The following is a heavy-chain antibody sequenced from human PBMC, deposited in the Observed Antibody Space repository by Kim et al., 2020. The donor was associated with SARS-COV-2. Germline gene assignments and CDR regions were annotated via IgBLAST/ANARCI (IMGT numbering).Heavy chain of an antibody. J-gene: IGHJ1*01. V-gene: IGHV3-33*01. D-gene: IGHD6-13*01. Sequence: GGSLRLSCAASGFTFSSYGMHWVRQAPGKGLEWVAVIWYDGSNKYYADSVKGRFTISRDNSKNTLYLQMNSLRAEDTAVYYCARDIAIATAAGTHDLQHWGQGTLVTVSS. CDR2: IWYDGSNK. CDR3: ARDIAIATAAGTHDLQH. CDR1: GFTFSSYG.